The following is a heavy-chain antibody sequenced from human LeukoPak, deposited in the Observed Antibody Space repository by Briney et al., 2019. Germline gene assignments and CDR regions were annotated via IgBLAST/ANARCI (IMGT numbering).Heavy chain of an antibody. CDR1: GGSFSGYY. J-gene: IGHJ3*02. CDR2: INHSGST. Sequence: SETLSLTCAVYGGSFSGYYWSWIRQPPGKGLEWIGEINHSGSTNYNPSLKSRVTTSVDTSKNQFSLKLSSVTAADTAVYYCARYRGLELRPFDIWGQGTMVTVSS. D-gene: IGHD1-7*01. CDR3: ARYRGLELRPFDI. V-gene: IGHV4-34*01.